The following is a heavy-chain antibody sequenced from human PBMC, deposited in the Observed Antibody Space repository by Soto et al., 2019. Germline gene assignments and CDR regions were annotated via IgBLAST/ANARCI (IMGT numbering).Heavy chain of an antibody. J-gene: IGHJ5*02. CDR1: GCTFRSYA. CDR3: AKEPGYCSSTSCPNWFDP. D-gene: IGHD2-2*01. CDR2: ISGSGGST. V-gene: IGHV3-23*01. Sequence: EVQLLESGGGLVQPGGSLRLSCAASGCTFRSYAMSWVRQAPGKGLEWVSAISGSGGSTYYADSVKGRFTISRDNSKNTLYLQMNSLRAEDTAVYYCAKEPGYCSSTSCPNWFDPGGQGTLVTVSS.